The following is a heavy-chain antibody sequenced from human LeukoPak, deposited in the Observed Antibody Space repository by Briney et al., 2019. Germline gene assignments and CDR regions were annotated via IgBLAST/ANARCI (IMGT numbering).Heavy chain of an antibody. D-gene: IGHD2-2*01. CDR1: GFTFSSYA. CDR3: VRGCSSTSCYVFPGVIAVAGALDY. CDR2: ISYDGSNK. V-gene: IGHV3-30*04. Sequence: GGSLRLSCAASGFTFSSYAMHWVRQAPGKGLEWVAVISYDGSNKYYADSVKGRFTISRDNSKNTLYLQMNSLRAEDTAVYYCVRGCSSTSCYVFPGVIAVAGALDYWGQGTLVTVSS. J-gene: IGHJ4*02.